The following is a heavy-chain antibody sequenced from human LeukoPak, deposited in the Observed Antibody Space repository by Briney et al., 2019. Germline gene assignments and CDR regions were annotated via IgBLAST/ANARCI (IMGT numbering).Heavy chain of an antibody. CDR3: ARVYSSGWFDY. CDR1: GGSISSYY. D-gene: IGHD6-19*01. CDR2: IHASGST. V-gene: IGHV4-4*07. Sequence: PSETLSLTCTVSGGSISSYYWTWIRQPAGKGPEWIGRIHASGSTNYNPSLKSRVNMSVDTSKNQFSLKLSSVTAADTAVYYCARVYSSGWFDYWGQGTLVTVSS. J-gene: IGHJ4*02.